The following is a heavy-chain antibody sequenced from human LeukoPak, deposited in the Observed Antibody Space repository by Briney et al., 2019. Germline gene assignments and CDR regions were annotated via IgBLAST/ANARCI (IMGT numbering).Heavy chain of an antibody. CDR2: INPNSGGT. CDR3: AVTYYYDSSGYFDRLSFDY. V-gene: IGHV1-2*02. Sequence: ASVKVSCKASGYTFTSYGISWVRQAPGQGLEWMRWINPNSGGTNYAQKFQGRVTMTRDTSISTAYMELSRLRSDDTAVYYCAVTYYYDSSGYFDRLSFDYWGQGTLVTVSS. CDR1: GYTFTSYG. J-gene: IGHJ4*02. D-gene: IGHD3-22*01.